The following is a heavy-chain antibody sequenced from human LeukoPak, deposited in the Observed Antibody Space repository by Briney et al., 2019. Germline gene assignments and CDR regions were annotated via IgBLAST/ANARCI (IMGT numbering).Heavy chain of an antibody. V-gene: IGHV1-69*13. CDR2: IIPIFGTA. Sequence: GASVKVSCKASGGTFSSYAISWVRQASGQGLEWMGGIIPIFGTANYAQKFQGRVTITADESTSTAYMELSSLRPEDTAVYYCARAIIGYSSSSVGGAVYYYYGMDVWGQGTTVTVSS. CDR1: GGTFSSYA. J-gene: IGHJ6*02. CDR3: ARAIIGYSSSSVGGAVYYYYGMDV. D-gene: IGHD6-6*01.